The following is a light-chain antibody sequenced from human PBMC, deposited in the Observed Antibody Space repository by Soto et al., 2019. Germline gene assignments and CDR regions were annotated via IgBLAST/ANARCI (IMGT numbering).Light chain of an antibody. J-gene: IGKJ2*01. CDR1: QSVSSN. CDR2: GSS. CDR3: QHYNNWTRYT. V-gene: IGKV3-15*01. Sequence: EIVMTQSPATLSVSPGERATLSCRASQSVSSNLAWYQQKPGQAPRLLVCGSSTRATGIPVRFSGSGSGTELTLSITSLQSEDFAVYYCQHYNNWTRYTFGQGTKLEIK.